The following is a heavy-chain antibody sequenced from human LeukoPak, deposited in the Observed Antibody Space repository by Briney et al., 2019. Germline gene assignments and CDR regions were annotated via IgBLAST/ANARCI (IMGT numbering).Heavy chain of an antibody. V-gene: IGHV5-10-1*01. CDR2: SDPSDSYT. J-gene: IGHJ5*02. CDR1: GYNFTTYW. CDR3: ARRTCSGGSCGWLDP. D-gene: IGHD2-15*01. Sequence: GESLKISCQASGYNFTTYWITWVRQMPGRGLEWMGRSDPSDSYTTYNPSFQGHVTISTDKSISTAYLQWSSLKASDTAVYYCARRTCSGGSCGWLDPWGQGTLVTVSS.